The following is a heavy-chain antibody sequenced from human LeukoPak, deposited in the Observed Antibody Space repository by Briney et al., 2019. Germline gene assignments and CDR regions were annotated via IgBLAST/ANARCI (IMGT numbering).Heavy chain of an antibody. CDR1: GFSVSNNY. CDR3: AGGGDYEGWFDP. CDR2: LFSGGGT. Sequence: PGGSLRLSCAASGFSVSNNYMNWVRQAPGKGLEWVSVLFSGGGTHYADSLRGRFTISRDNAKNTLYHQMNSLRAEDTAVYYCAGGGDYEGWFDPWGQGTLVTVSS. J-gene: IGHJ5*02. D-gene: IGHD4-17*01. V-gene: IGHV3-53*01.